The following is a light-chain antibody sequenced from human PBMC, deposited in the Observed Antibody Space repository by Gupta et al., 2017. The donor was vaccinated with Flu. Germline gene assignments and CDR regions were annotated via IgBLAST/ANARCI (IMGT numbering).Light chain of an antibody. CDR1: SSDVGGYNY. J-gene: IGLJ1*01. Sequence: QSALTQPPSVSGSPGPSITISCTGTSSDVGGYNYVSWYQQHPGKAPKLMIYEVSNRPSGVSNRFSGSKSGNTASLTISGLQAEDEADYYCSSYTSSSTYVFGTGTKVTVL. CDR3: SSYTSSSTYV. V-gene: IGLV2-14*01. CDR2: EVS.